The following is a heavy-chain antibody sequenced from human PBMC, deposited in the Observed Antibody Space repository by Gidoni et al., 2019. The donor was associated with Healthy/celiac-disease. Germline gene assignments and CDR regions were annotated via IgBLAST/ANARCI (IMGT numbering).Heavy chain of an antibody. J-gene: IGHJ4*02. CDR3: AKGSDYFDY. V-gene: IGHV3-30*18. CDR2: ISYDGSNK. Sequence: QVQLVESGGGVVQPGRSLRLACAASGFTFSSYGMHWVRQAPGKGVEWVAVISYDGSNKYYADSVKGRFTISRDNSKNTLYLQMNSLRAEDTAVYYCAKGSDYFDYWGQGTLVTVSS. CDR1: GFTFSSYG. D-gene: IGHD6-6*01.